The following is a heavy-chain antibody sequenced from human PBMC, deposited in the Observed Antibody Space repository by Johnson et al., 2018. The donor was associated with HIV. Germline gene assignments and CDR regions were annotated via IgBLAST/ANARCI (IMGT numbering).Heavy chain of an antibody. CDR3: GRGMAAAN. J-gene: IGHJ3*01. Sequence: VQLVESGGGLVQPGGSLRLSCAASGFTFDDYAMHWVRHAPGKGLEWVSGIFWNSQAIDYAHSVKGRFTISRDNAKNSLYLQMNSLRVEDTAIYYCGRGMAAANWGQGTMVTVSS. CDR1: GFTFDDYA. D-gene: IGHD6-13*01. CDR2: IFWNSQAI. V-gene: IGHV3-9*01.